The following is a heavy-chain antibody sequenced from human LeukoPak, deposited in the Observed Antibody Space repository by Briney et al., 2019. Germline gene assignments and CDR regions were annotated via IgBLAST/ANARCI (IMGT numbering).Heavy chain of an antibody. Sequence: SETLSLTCAVYGGSFSGYYWSWIRQPPGKGLEWIGSIYHSGSTYYNPSLKSRVTISLDTSKNQFSLKVRSVTAADTAVYFCARVRAVAGTPFDYWGQGTLVTVSS. CDR1: GGSFSGYY. V-gene: IGHV4-34*01. J-gene: IGHJ4*02. CDR2: IYHSGST. D-gene: IGHD6-19*01. CDR3: ARVRAVAGTPFDY.